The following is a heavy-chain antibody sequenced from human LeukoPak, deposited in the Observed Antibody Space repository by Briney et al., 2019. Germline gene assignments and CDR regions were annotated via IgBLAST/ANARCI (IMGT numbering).Heavy chain of an antibody. J-gene: IGHJ4*02. V-gene: IGHV3-23*01. D-gene: IGHD4-17*01. Sequence: GGSLRLSCAASGFTFSSYAMSWVRQAPGKGLEWVSGISGSGGSTYYADSVKGRFTISRDNSKNTLYLQMQSRRAEDTAVYYCAKAAGGGDYNFFDCWGQGTLVTVSS. CDR3: AKAAGGGDYNFFDC. CDR2: ISGSGGST. CDR1: GFTFSSYA.